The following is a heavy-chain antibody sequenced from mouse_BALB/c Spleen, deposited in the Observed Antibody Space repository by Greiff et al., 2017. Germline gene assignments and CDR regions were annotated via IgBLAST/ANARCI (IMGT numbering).Heavy chain of an antibody. D-gene: IGHD1-2*01. CDR2: INSNGGST. Sequence: EVQLQESGGGLVKLGGSLKLSCAASGFTFSSYYMSWVRQTPEKRLELVAAINSNGGSTYYPDTVKGRFTISRDNAKNTLYLQMSSLKSEDTALYYCARGSLITTFAMDYWGQGTSVTVSS. CDR3: ARGSLITTFAMDY. V-gene: IGHV5-6-2*01. CDR1: GFTFSSYY. J-gene: IGHJ4*01.